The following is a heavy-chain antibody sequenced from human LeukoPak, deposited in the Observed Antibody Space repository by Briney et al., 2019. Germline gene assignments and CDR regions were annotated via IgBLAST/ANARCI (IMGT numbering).Heavy chain of an antibody. D-gene: IGHD6-19*01. CDR1: GYTFTSYG. J-gene: IGHJ5*02. CDR3: AREGQGAVAGTGDWFDP. V-gene: IGHV1-8*02. CDR2: MNPNSGNT. Sequence: GASVKVSCKASGYTFTSYGISWVRQAPGQGLEGMGWMNPNSGNTGYAQKFQGRVTMTRNTSISTAYMELSSLRSEDTAVYYCAREGQGAVAGTGDWFDPWGQGTLVTVSS.